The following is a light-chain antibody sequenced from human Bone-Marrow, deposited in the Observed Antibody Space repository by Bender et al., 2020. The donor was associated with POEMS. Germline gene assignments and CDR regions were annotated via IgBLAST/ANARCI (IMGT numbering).Light chain of an antibody. V-gene: IGLV2-14*02. CDR2: AVN. J-gene: IGLJ3*02. Sequence: QSALTQPASVSGSPGQSITISCTGTSSDVGSYNLVSWYQQHPGKVPKLMIYAVNKRPSGISTRFSGSKSGNTASLTISGLQAEDEGDYYCQSYDNSLGGWVFGGGTKLTVL. CDR3: QSYDNSLGGWV. CDR1: SSDVGSYNL.